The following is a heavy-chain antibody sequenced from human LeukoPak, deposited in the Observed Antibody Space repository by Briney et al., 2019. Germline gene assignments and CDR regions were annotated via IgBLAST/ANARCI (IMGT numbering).Heavy chain of an antibody. CDR1: GFTVSSNY. Sequence: QPGGSLRLSCAASGFTVSSNYMSWVRQAPGKGLEWVSVIYRGGGTYYAAAVKGRFTISRDNSKNTLYLQMNSLRAEDTAMYYCARDSVEVAGHYGLWGQGTLVTVSS. CDR3: ARDSVEVAGHYGL. J-gene: IGHJ4*02. V-gene: IGHV3-66*02. CDR2: IYRGGGT. D-gene: IGHD6-19*01.